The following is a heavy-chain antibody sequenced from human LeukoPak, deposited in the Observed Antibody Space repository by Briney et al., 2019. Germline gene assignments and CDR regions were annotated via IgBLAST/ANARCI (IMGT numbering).Heavy chain of an antibody. CDR3: ARDRGIAAAGDDY. Sequence: SVKVSCKASGGTFSSYAISWVRQAPGQGLEWMGGIIPIFGTANYAQKFQGRVTITADKSTSTAYMELSSLRSEDTAMYYCARDRGIAAAGDDYWGQGTLVTVSS. V-gene: IGHV1-69*06. CDR2: IIPIFGTA. J-gene: IGHJ4*02. CDR1: GGTFSSYA. D-gene: IGHD6-13*01.